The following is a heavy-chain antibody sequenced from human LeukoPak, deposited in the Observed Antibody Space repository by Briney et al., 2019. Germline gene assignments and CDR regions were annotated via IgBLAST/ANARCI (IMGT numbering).Heavy chain of an antibody. CDR2: IGTAGDT. D-gene: IGHD2/OR15-2a*01. CDR3: ARGAFDGFYYYYGMDV. CDR1: GFTVSSNY. Sequence: PGGSLRLSCAASGFTVSSNYMSWVRQAPGKGLEWVSAIGTAGDTYYPGSVKGRFTISRENAKNSLYLQMNSLRAGDTAVYYCARGAFDGFYYYYGMDVWGQGTTVTVSS. J-gene: IGHJ6*02. V-gene: IGHV3-13*01.